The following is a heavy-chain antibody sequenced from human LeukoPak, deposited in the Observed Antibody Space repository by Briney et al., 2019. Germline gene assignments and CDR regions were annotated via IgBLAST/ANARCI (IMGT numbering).Heavy chain of an antibody. D-gene: IGHD3/OR15-3a*01. Sequence: PSQTLSLTCAVSGGSISSGSYYWGWIRQHPGKGLEWIGSVYYSGSTYYNPSLKSRLTISKDTSKNQFSLKLSSVTAADTAVYFCATSRNVDQFDIWARGQWSPSLQ. CDR2: VYYSGST. CDR3: ATSRNVDQFDI. J-gene: IGHJ3*02. V-gene: IGHV4-31*11. CDR1: GGSISSGSYY.